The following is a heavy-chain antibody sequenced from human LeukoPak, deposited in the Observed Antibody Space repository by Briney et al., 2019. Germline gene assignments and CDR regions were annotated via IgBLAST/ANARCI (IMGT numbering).Heavy chain of an antibody. V-gene: IGHV3-9*01. Sequence: PGGSLRLSCAASGFTFDDYAMHWVRQAPGKGLEWVSGISWNSGSIGYADSVRGRFTISRDNAKNSLYLQMNSLRAEDTAVYYCARDTGINGYYYDSSGAYFDYWGQGTLVTVSS. J-gene: IGHJ4*02. D-gene: IGHD3-22*01. CDR3: ARDTGINGYYYDSSGAYFDY. CDR2: ISWNSGSI. CDR1: GFTFDDYA.